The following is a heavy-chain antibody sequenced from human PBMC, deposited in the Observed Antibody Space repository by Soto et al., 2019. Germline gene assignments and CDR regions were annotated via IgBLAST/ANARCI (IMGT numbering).Heavy chain of an antibody. CDR1: GFTFSSYS. CDR3: ARGYYDFWSGLLGGMDV. V-gene: IGHV3-64*02. Sequence: PGGSLRLSGAASGFTFSSYSIHWVRQAPWRGLEYLSAISSNGGSTYYADSVKGRFTISRDNSKNTLYLQMGSLRAEDMAVYYCARGYYDFWSGLLGGMDVFGQGTTVTFCS. CDR2: ISSNGGST. D-gene: IGHD3-3*01. J-gene: IGHJ6*02.